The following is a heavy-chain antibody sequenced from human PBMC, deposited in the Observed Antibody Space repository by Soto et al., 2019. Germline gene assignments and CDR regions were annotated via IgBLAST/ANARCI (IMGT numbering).Heavy chain of an antibody. V-gene: IGHV3-23*01. CDR3: AKDHWNYGYDYVWGSYRPDY. CDR1: GFTFSSYA. J-gene: IGHJ4*02. D-gene: IGHD3-16*02. CDR2: ISGSGGST. Sequence: PGGSLRLSCAASGFTFSSYAMSWVRQAPGKGLEWVSAISGSGGSTYYADSVKGRFTISRDNSKNTLYLQMNSLRAEDTAVYYCAKDHWNYGYDYVWGSYRPDYWGQGTLVTVSS.